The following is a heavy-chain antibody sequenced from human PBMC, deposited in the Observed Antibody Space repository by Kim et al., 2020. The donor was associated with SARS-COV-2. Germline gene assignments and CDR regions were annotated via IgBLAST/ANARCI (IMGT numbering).Heavy chain of an antibody. V-gene: IGHV3-30*18. CDR1: GFTFSSYG. Sequence: GGSLRLSCAASGFTFSSYGMHWVRQAPGKGLEWVAVISYDGSNKYYADSVKGRFTISRDNSKNTLYLQMNSLRAEDTAVYYCAKSGVYDFWSGDYYGMDVWGQGTTVTVSS. D-gene: IGHD3-3*01. CDR3: AKSGVYDFWSGDYYGMDV. CDR2: ISYDGSNK. J-gene: IGHJ6*02.